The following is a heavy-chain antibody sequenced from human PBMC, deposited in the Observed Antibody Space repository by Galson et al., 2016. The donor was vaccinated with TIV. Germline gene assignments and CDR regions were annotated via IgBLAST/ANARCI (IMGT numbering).Heavy chain of an antibody. CDR1: GYSFSRHA. CDR2: INTNTGNP. CDR3: ARDRYCSSVSCSFDNNWFDP. D-gene: IGHD2-2*01. V-gene: IGHV7-4-1*02. J-gene: IGHJ5*02. Sequence: SVKVSCKASGYSFSRHALNWVRQAPGQGLEWMGWINTNTGNPMYAQGFTGRFVFPLDTSVSTAYLQISSLKAEDTAVYYCARDRYCSSVSCSFDNNWFDPWGQGTLVTVSS.